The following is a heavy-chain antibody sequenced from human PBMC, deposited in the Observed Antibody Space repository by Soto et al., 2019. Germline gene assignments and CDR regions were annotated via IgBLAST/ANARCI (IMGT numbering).Heavy chain of an antibody. Sequence: QVQLVQSGAEVKKPGSSVTVSCKTSGGTFSEDAINWVRQAPGQGLEWMGLLIPVFGSPIYAQKFQGRIRITADESTSTGFMDLSSLRSEDTAVYYCTRVLGYTFEPGKTRYYAMDVWCQGTTVSVSS. CDR3: TRVLGYTFEPGKTRYYAMDV. CDR1: GGTFSEDA. V-gene: IGHV1-69*01. D-gene: IGHD5-18*01. CDR2: LIPVFGSP. J-gene: IGHJ6*02.